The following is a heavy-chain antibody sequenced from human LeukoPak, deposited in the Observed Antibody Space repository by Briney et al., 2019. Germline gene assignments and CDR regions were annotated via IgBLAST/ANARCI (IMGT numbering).Heavy chain of an antibody. Sequence: GGSLRLSCAASGFTFSSYAMHWVRQAPGKGLEWVAVISYDGSNKYYADSVKGRFTISRDNSKNTLYLQMNSLRAEDTAVYYCAKDAEMATIIDWGQGTLVTVSS. D-gene: IGHD5-24*01. CDR3: AKDAEMATIID. CDR1: GFTFSSYA. V-gene: IGHV3-30*04. J-gene: IGHJ4*02. CDR2: ISYDGSNK.